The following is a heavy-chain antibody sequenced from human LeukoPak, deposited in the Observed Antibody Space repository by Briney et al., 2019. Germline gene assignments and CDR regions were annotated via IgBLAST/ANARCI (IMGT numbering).Heavy chain of an antibody. D-gene: IGHD2-15*01. Sequence: ASAKVSCKASGYTFTGYYMHWVRQAPGQGLEWMGWINPNSGGTNYAQKFQGRVTMTRDTSISTAYVELSRLRSDDTAVYYCARLARAWVVDVPWDYWGQGTLVTVSS. CDR3: ARLARAWVVDVPWDY. V-gene: IGHV1-2*02. J-gene: IGHJ4*02. CDR1: GYTFTGYY. CDR2: INPNSGGT.